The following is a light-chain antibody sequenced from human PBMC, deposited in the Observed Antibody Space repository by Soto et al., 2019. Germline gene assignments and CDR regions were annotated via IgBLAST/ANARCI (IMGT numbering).Light chain of an antibody. CDR3: ATWEYSLTGEV. V-gene: IGLV1-51*01. CDR1: SSNIGNNY. Sequence: QSVLTQPPSVSAAPGQKVTISCSGSSSNIGNNYVSWYQQLPGTAPKLLIYDNNKRPSGIPDRFSGSKAGTSGTRDIPGLQTGDEAYYYCATWEYSLTGEVFGGGTQLTVL. CDR2: DNN. J-gene: IGLJ3*02.